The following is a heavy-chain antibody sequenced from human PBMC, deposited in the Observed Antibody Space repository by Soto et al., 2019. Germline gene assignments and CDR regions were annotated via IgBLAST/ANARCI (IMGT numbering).Heavy chain of an antibody. V-gene: IGHV1-24*01. CDR2: YDPEEHKI. D-gene: IGHD1-1*01. Sequence: GASVKVSCKVSGYILRDLSMHWVRQAPGKGLEWMGGYDPEEHKIVYAQKFQGRVTMTEDTSTDTAYMELSSLRSDDTAVYYCATVFGGKYNDYFDKWSQGSLVTVSS. J-gene: IGHJ4*02. CDR3: ATVFGGKYNDYFDK. CDR1: GYILRDLS.